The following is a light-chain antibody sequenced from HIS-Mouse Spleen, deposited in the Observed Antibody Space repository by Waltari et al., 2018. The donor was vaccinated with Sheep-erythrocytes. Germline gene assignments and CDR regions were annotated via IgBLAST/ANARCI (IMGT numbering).Light chain of an antibody. J-gene: IGKJ4*01. CDR3: QQYNSYSPLT. V-gene: IGKV1-5*03. Sequence: DIQLTQSPSTLSASVGDRVTITCLASQCISSWLAWYQQKPGKAPKLLIYKASSLESGVPSRFSGSGSGTEFTLTISSLQPDDFATYYCQQYNSYSPLTFGGGTKVEIK. CDR1: QCISSW. CDR2: KAS.